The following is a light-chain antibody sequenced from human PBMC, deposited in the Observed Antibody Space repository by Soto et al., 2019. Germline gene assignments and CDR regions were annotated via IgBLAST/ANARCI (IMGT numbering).Light chain of an antibody. J-gene: IGLJ1*01. V-gene: IGLV2-14*01. CDR2: EVT. CDR3: SSHTSVNTRV. Sequence: QSALTQPASVSGSPGQSIAISCTGTSSDVGTYDYVSWHQQYPDKAPKLIIYEVTQRPSGVSNRFSGSKSGNTASLTISGLQAEDEADYYCSSHTSVNTRVFGTGTKLTVL. CDR1: SSDVGTYDY.